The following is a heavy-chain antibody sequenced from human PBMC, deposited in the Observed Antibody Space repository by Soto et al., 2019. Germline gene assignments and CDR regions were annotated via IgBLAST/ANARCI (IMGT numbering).Heavy chain of an antibody. CDR2: TYYRSKWYN. CDR1: GDSVSSNSAA. D-gene: IGHD6-19*01. Sequence: QVQLQQSGPGLVKPSQTLSLTCAISGDSVSSNSAAWNWIRQSPSRGLEWLGRTYYRSKWYNDYAVSVKSRITINPDTSKNQFSLQLNSVTPEDTAVYYCARDRNEGSGWSHRTLYYYYYMDVWGKGTTVTVSS. CDR3: ARDRNEGSGWSHRTLYYYYYMDV. V-gene: IGHV6-1*01. J-gene: IGHJ6*03.